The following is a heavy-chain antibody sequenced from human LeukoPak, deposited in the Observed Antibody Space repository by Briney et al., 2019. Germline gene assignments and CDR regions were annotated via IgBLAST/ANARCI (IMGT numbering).Heavy chain of an antibody. D-gene: IGHD6-13*01. CDR2: MNPNSGNT. Sequence: VASVKVSCKASGYSFTSHDINWVRQATGQGLEWMGWMNPNSGNTGYAQKFQDGVTMTRNTSISTAYLELSSLGSEDTAMYYCASALKRGSAGTLIDHWGQGTLVTVSS. CDR1: GYSFTSHD. J-gene: IGHJ4*02. CDR3: ASALKRGSAGTLIDH. V-gene: IGHV1-8*01.